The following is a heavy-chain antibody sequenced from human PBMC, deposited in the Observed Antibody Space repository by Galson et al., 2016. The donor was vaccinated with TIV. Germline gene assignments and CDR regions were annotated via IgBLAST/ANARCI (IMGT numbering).Heavy chain of an antibody. Sequence: SLTCTVSGGSISSGGYYWSWIRQHPGKGLEWIGYIFYTGNTYYNPSLKSRVTISVDTSKNHFSLKLSSVTAADTAVYYCARDGGTYVGMDVWGQGTTVTVSS. D-gene: IGHD3-16*01. CDR3: ARDGGTYVGMDV. J-gene: IGHJ6*02. CDR2: IFYTGNT. CDR1: GGSISSGGYY. V-gene: IGHV4-31*03.